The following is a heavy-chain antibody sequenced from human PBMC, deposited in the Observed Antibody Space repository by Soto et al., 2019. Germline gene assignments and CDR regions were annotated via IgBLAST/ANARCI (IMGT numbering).Heavy chain of an antibody. Sequence: GASVKVSCKASGGTFSSYTISWVRQAPGQGLEWMGRIIPILGIANYAQKFQGRVTITADKSTSTAYMELSSLRSEDTAVYYCARDDDIVVVPAAQPHPSSTHYFDYWGQGTLVTVSS. V-gene: IGHV1-69*04. CDR1: GGTFSSYT. J-gene: IGHJ4*02. D-gene: IGHD2-2*01. CDR3: ARDDDIVVVPAAQPHPSSTHYFDY. CDR2: IIPILGIA.